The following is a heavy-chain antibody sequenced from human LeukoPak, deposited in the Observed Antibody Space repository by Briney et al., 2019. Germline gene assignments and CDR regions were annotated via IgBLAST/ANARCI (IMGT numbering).Heavy chain of an antibody. D-gene: IGHD7-27*01. V-gene: IGHV3-30*02. CDR1: GFTFSSYG. Sequence: GGSLRLSCAASGFTFSSYGMHWVRQAPGKGLEWVAFIRYDGSNKYYADSVKGRFTISRDNSKNTLYLQMNSLRAEDTAVYYCAKGINWGRVGAFDIWGQGTMVTVSS. CDR2: IRYDGSNK. CDR3: AKGINWGRVGAFDI. J-gene: IGHJ3*02.